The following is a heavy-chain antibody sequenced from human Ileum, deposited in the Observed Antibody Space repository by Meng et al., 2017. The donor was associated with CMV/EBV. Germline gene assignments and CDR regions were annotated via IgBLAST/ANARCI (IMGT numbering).Heavy chain of an antibody. CDR2: IYYSGST. D-gene: IGHD4-23*01. V-gene: IGHV4-30-4*08. CDR1: GGSISRCDYY. J-gene: IGHJ4*02. CDR3: ARQTYGGNSREYYFDY. Sequence: VQLQESGPGLVKPSQTLSLTCIVSGGSISRCDYYWSWIRQPPGKGLEWIGYIYYSGSTYYNPSLKSRLTISLDTSKNQFSLKLSSVTAADTGVYYCARQTYGGNSREYYFDYWGQGTLVTVSS.